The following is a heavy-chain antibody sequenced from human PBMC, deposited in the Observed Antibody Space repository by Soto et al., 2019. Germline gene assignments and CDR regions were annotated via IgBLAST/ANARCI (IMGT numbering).Heavy chain of an antibody. D-gene: IGHD3-3*01. Sequence: GGSLRLSCAASGFTFSSYGMHWVRRAPGKGLEWVAVISYDGSNKYYADSVKGRFTISRDNSKNTLYLQMNSLRAEDTAVYYCAKDSNVLRFLGACGMDVWGQGTTVTVSS. CDR2: ISYDGSNK. CDR1: GFTFSSYG. J-gene: IGHJ6*02. V-gene: IGHV3-30*18. CDR3: AKDSNVLRFLGACGMDV.